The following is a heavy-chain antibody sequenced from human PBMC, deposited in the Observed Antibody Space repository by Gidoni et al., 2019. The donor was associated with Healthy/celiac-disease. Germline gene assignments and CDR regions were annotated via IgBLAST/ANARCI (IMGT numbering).Heavy chain of an antibody. CDR1: GFTFSSYW. J-gene: IGHJ5*02. D-gene: IGHD6-19*01. V-gene: IGHV3-74*01. CDR2: IKSDWSST. Sequence: EVQLVESGGGLVQPGGSLRLYCAASGFTFSSYWMHWVRQAPGKGLVGVSRIKSDWSSTSYAESVKGRFTISRDNAKNTLYLQMNSLRAEDTAVYYCARDLWTGSSGWFWFDPWGQGTLVTVSS. CDR3: ARDLWTGSSGWFWFDP.